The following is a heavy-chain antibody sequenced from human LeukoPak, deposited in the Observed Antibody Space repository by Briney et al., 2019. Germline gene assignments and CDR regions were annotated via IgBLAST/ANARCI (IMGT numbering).Heavy chain of an antibody. Sequence: PGGSLRLSCAASGFTFSHYWMHWVRQAPGKGLVWVSRIESDGGRTDYADSLTRRFTVSRDNAKYTLYLEMNSLRAEDTAVYYCARVGHCSSTACIIDYWGQGTLVTVSS. D-gene: IGHD2-2*01. CDR2: IESDGGRT. J-gene: IGHJ4*02. V-gene: IGHV3-74*01. CDR1: GFTFSHYW. CDR3: ARVGHCSSTACIIDY.